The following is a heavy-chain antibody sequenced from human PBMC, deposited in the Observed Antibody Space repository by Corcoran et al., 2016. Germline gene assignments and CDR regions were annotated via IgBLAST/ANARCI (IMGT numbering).Heavy chain of an antibody. J-gene: IGHJ4*02. CDR1: GFTFSNTW. D-gene: IGHD3-10*01. V-gene: IGHV3-15*01. Sequence: EVQLVESGGGLVKPGGSLRVSCAASGFTFSNTWMSWVRQAPGKGLEWVGRIKSKTDGGTTDYAAPVKGRFTISRDDSNNTLYLQMNSLKTEDTAVYYCVGSYNLDSWGQGTLVTVSS. CDR3: VGSYNLDS. CDR2: IKSKTDGGTT.